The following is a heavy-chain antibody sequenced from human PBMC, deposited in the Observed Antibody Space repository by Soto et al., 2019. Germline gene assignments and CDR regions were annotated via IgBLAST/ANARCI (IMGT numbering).Heavy chain of an antibody. CDR1: GFTVSSNY. CDR2: IYSGGST. CDR3: ARVRINCSSTSCYIGSSWYFDY. Sequence: GGSLRLSCAASGFTVSSNYMSWVRQAPGKGLEWVSVIYSGGSTYYADSVKGRFTISRDNSKNTLYFQMNSLRAEDTAVYYCARVRINCSSTSCYIGSSWYFDYWGQGTLVTVSS. D-gene: IGHD2-2*02. J-gene: IGHJ4*02. V-gene: IGHV3-53*01.